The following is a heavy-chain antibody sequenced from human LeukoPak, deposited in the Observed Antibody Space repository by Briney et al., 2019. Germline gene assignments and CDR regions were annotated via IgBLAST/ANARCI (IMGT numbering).Heavy chain of an antibody. V-gene: IGHV3-30*02. CDR2: IRYDGSNK. Sequence: QTGGSLRLSCAASGFTFSSYGMHWVRQAPGKGLEWVAFIRYDGSNKYYADSVKGRFTISRDNSKNTLYLQMYSLRAEDTAVYYSHTYYYDSSGYSLVDYWGQGTLVTVSS. J-gene: IGHJ4*02. D-gene: IGHD3-22*01. CDR3: HTYYYDSSGYSLVDY. CDR1: GFTFSSYG.